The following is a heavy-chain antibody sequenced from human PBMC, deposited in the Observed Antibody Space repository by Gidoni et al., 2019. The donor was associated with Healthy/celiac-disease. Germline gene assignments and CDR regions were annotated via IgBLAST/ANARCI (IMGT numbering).Heavy chain of an antibody. Sequence: EVQLLESGGGLVQPGGSLRLSCAASGFTFSSYAMSWVRQAPGKGLEWVSASSGSGGSTYYADSVKGRFTISRDNSKNTLYLQMNSLRAEDTAVYYCAKGIYSRYGTGWFDPWGQGTLVTVSS. CDR2: SSGSGGST. CDR1: GFTFSSYA. CDR3: AKGIYSRYGTGWFDP. V-gene: IGHV3-23*01. D-gene: IGHD3-10*01. J-gene: IGHJ5*02.